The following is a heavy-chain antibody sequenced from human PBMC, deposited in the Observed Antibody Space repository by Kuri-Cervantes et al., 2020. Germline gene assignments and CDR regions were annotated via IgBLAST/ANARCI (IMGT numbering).Heavy chain of an antibody. D-gene: IGHD3-10*01. CDR3: ARAERYGSGRNQKDKFDP. V-gene: IGHV4-39*07. CDR2: IYYSGST. J-gene: IGHJ5*02. Sequence: SETLSLTCTVSGGSISSSSYYWGWIRQPPGKGLEWIGSIYYSGSTYYNPSLKSRVTISVDTSKNQFSLKLGSVTAADTAVYYCARAERYGSGRNQKDKFDPWGQGTLVTVSS. CDR1: GGSISSSSYY.